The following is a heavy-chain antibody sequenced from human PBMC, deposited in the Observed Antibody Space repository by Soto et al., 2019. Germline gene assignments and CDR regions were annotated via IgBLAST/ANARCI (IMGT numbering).Heavy chain of an antibody. CDR1: GYSFTIYW. D-gene: IGHD6-19*01. J-gene: IGHJ6*02. CDR2: IHPGDSET. Sequence: GESLKISCQGSGYSFTIYWIGWVRQMPGKGLEWMGFIHPGDSETRYSPSFQGQVTISADRSISTAYLQWSSLKASDTAMYYCASGRSFRYYYYGMDVWGQGTTVTVSS. CDR3: ASGRSFRYYYYGMDV. V-gene: IGHV5-51*01.